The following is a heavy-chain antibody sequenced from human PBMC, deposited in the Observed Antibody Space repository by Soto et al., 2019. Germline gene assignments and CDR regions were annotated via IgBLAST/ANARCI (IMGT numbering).Heavy chain of an antibody. V-gene: IGHV4-34*01. CDR3: ARGRSEQLGWPYYFDY. D-gene: IGHD6-6*01. CDR1: GGSFSGYY. Sequence: SETLSLTCAVYGGSFSGYYWSWIRQPPGKGLEWIGEINHSGSTNYNPSLKSRVTISVDTSKNQFSLKLSSVTAADTAVYYCARGRSEQLGWPYYFDYWGQGTLVTVSS. J-gene: IGHJ4*02. CDR2: INHSGST.